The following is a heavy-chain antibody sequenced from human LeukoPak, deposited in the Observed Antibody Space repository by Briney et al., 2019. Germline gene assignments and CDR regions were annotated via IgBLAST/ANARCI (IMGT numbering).Heavy chain of an antibody. Sequence: PSETLSLTCTVSGGSISSYYWSWIRQPPGKGLEWIGYIYYSGSTNYNPSLKSRVTISVDTSKNQFSLKLSSVTAADTAVYYCARGLRDLLPDFWGQGTLVTVSS. V-gene: IGHV4-59*01. CDR2: IYYSGST. J-gene: IGHJ4*02. CDR3: ARGLRDLLPDF. CDR1: GGSISSYY. D-gene: IGHD2-21*01.